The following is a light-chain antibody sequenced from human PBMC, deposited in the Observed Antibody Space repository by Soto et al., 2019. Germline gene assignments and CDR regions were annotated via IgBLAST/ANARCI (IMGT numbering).Light chain of an antibody. CDR3: QQYGGSTRT. CDR1: QSVTTQ. CDR2: GAS. J-gene: IGKJ1*01. V-gene: IGKV3-20*01. Sequence: IVLTQSPGTLSLSPGERATLSVMASQSVTTQLAWYQQKPGQAPRLIIHGASSRATGVPDRITGSGSGTDFTLSISRLEPEDFAVYYCQQYGGSTRTFGQGTKVDIK.